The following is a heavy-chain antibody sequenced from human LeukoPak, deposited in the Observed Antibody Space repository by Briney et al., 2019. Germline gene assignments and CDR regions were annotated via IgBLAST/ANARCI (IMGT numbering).Heavy chain of an antibody. V-gene: IGHV3-23*01. CDR1: GFPLRGYT. CDR2: ISGSGRGT. Sequence: GGSLRLSCAASGFPLRGYTMSWVRQAPGKGLEWVSAISGSGRGTYYADSVKGRFTISRDNSKNSLYLQMNSLRAEDTAKYYCAKEGGSVVGGTIPFDYWGQGTLVTVSS. CDR3: AKEGGSVVGGTIPFDY. D-gene: IGHD1-26*01. J-gene: IGHJ4*02.